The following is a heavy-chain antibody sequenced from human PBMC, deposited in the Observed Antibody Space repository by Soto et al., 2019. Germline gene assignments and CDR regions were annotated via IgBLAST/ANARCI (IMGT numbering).Heavy chain of an antibody. J-gene: IGHJ3*02. CDR3: ARVERGTATTVVDAFDI. V-gene: IGHV4-34*01. CDR2: MSHIGGT. Sequence: QVQLQQWGAGLLKPSEPLSLTCAVYGGFVSSVSYSGGWIRQPPGKGLEWIGEMSHIGGTHFNPSLKSRVTISVDTSKNQFSLKMSSVTAADTALYYCARVERGTATTVVDAFDIWGPGTMVTVSS. D-gene: IGHD1-1*01. CDR1: GGFVSSVSYS.